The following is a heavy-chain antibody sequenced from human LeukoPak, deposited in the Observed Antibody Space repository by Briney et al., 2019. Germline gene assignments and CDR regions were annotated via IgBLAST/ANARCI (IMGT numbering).Heavy chain of an antibody. V-gene: IGHV3-7*01. CDR1: GFTFSSYW. J-gene: IGHJ4*02. D-gene: IGHD3-3*01. CDR2: IKQDGSEK. Sequence: GGSLRLSCAASGFTFSSYWMGWVRQAPGKGLEWVANIKQDGSEKYYVDSVKGRFTISRDNAKNSLYLQMNRLRAEDTAVYYCAREAVIIPGAVDYWGQGTLVTVSS. CDR3: AREAVIIPGAVDY.